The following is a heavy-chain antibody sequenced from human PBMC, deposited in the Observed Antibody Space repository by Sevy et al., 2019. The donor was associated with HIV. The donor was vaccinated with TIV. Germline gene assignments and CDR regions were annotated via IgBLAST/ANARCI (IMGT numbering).Heavy chain of an antibody. CDR1: GYTFTSYG. J-gene: IGHJ4*02. CDR3: VRLVVRGVIIPDFDY. V-gene: IGHV1-18*01. Sequence: ASVKVSCKASGYTFTSYGISWVRQAPGQGLEWMGWISAYNGNTNYAQKLQGRVTMTTDTSTSTAYMELRSLRSDDTAVYYCVRLVVRGVIIPDFDYWGQGTLVTVSS. D-gene: IGHD3-10*01. CDR2: ISAYNGNT.